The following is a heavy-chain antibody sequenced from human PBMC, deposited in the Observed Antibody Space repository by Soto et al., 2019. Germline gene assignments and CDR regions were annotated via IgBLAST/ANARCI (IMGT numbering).Heavy chain of an antibody. J-gene: IGHJ4*02. CDR2: ISYDGSNK. V-gene: IGHV3-30*18. CDR3: AKEANDFWSGYISYYFDY. Sequence: GGSLRLSCAASGFTFSSYGMPWVRQAPGKGLEWVAVISYDGSNKYYADSVKGGFTISRDNSKNTLYLQMNSLRAEDTAVYYCAKEANDFWSGYISYYFDYWGQGTLVTVSS. CDR1: GFTFSSYG. D-gene: IGHD3-3*01.